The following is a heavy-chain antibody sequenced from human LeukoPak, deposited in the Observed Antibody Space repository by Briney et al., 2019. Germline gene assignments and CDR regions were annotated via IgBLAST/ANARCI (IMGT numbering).Heavy chain of an antibody. CDR1: GGSISSGGYY. Sequence: PSQTLSLTCTVSGGSISSGGYYWSWIRQHPGKGLEWIGYIYYSGSTYYNPSLKSRVTISVDTSKNQFSLKLSSVTAADTAVYYCARGIVVMVYATFDYWGQGSLVTVSS. V-gene: IGHV4-31*03. CDR3: ARGIVVMVYATFDY. D-gene: IGHD2-8*01. J-gene: IGHJ4*02. CDR2: IYYSGST.